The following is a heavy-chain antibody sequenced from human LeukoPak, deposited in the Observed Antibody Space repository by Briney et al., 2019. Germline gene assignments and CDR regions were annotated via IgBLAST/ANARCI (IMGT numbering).Heavy chain of an antibody. J-gene: IGHJ6*02. V-gene: IGHV1-8*01. CDR2: MNPNSGNT. Sequence: ASVKVSCKASGYTFTSYDINWVRQATGQGLEWMGWMNPNSGNTGYAQKFQGRVTMTRNTSISTAYMELSSLRSEDTAVYYCARGGGSSSWWIGGMDVWGQGTTVTVSS. D-gene: IGHD6-13*01. CDR3: ARGGGSSSWWIGGMDV. CDR1: GYTFTSYD.